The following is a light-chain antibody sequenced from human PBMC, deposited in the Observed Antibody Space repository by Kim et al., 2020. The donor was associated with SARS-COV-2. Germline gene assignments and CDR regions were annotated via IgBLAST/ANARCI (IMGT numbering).Light chain of an antibody. CDR1: QSVSSN. V-gene: IGKV3-15*01. J-gene: IGKJ1*01. CDR2: GAS. Sequence: VTPGKRATLSCRASQSVSSNLAWYQQKPGQAPRLLIYGASTRATGFPARFSGSGSGTEFTLTISSLQSEDFAVYYCQQYNTWPPRFGQGTKVDIK. CDR3: QQYNTWPPR.